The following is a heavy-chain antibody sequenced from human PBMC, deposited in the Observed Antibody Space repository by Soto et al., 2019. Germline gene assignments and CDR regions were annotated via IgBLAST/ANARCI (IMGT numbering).Heavy chain of an antibody. Sequence: GGSLRLSCAASGFTFSSYAMHWVRQAPGKGLEWVAVISYDGSNKYYADSVKGRFTISRDNSKNTLYLQMNSLRAEDTAVYYCARVDYWGQGTLVTVSS. CDR2: ISYDGSNK. CDR1: GFTFSSYA. J-gene: IGHJ4*02. CDR3: ARVDY. V-gene: IGHV3-30-3*01.